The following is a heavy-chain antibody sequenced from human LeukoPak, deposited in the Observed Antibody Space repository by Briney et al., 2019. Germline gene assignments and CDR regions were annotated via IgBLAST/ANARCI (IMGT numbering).Heavy chain of an antibody. Sequence: GGSLRLSCAASGFSFSGYWMSWVRQAPGKGLEWVANIKKDDGSVKYYADSVKGRFTISRDNAKNLLYLQMNSLRVEDTAVYYCVRDFVYSTGWGQGTLVTVSS. CDR2: IKKDDGSVK. D-gene: IGHD2-8*02. CDR3: VRDFVYSTG. V-gene: IGHV3-7*03. CDR1: GFSFSGYW. J-gene: IGHJ4*02.